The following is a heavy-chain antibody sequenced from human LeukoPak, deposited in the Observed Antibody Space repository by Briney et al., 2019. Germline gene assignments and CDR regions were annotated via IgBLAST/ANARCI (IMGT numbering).Heavy chain of an antibody. D-gene: IGHD3-16*01. CDR3: ARGASPKDAVFFDY. CDR2: VHSSGDI. V-gene: IGHV4-61*02. J-gene: IGHJ4*02. CDR1: GVSITSGGYY. Sequence: AQTLSLTCSVSGVSITSGGYYWGWIRQSAGKGLEWIGRVHSSGDIYHNAAFRSRAAVSGDASKNQFSLQLNSVTAADTAVYYCARGASPKDAVFFDYWGQGALITVSS.